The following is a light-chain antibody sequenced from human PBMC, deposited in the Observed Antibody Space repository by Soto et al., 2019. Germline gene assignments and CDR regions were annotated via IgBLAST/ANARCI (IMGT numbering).Light chain of an antibody. CDR2: AAS. V-gene: IGKV1-27*01. Sequence: DIQMTQSPSSLSASVGDRVTITCRASQGISKYLAWYQQKPGEVPKLLIYAASALQSGVPSRFSGSGSGTDFPLTISSLPPEDVANYYCQKYNSAPRTFGPGTKVDIK. CDR3: QKYNSAPRT. CDR1: QGISKY. J-gene: IGKJ3*01.